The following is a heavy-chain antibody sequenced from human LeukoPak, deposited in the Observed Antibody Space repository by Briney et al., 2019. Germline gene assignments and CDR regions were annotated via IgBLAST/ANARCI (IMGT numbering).Heavy chain of an antibody. CDR2: IYYSGST. Sequence: PSETLSLTCTVSGGSISSYYWSWIRLPPGKGLEWIGYIYYSGSTNYNPSLKSRVTMSVDTSKNQLSLNLSSVTAADTAVYYCATRPPGTVVVAAAKNAYYYYYMDVWGKGTTVTVSS. CDR1: GGSISSYY. CDR3: ATRPPGTVVVAAAKNAYYYYYMDV. J-gene: IGHJ6*03. D-gene: IGHD2-15*01. V-gene: IGHV4-59*01.